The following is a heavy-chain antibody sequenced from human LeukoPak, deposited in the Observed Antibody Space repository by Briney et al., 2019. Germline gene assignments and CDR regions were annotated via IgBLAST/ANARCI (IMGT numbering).Heavy chain of an antibody. D-gene: IGHD3-9*01. CDR2: IYGHDGGT. V-gene: IGHV1-2*02. J-gene: IGHJ4*02. CDR1: GYTFTGHY. CDR3: VRDFDWGPDY. Sequence: ASLRVSRKASGYTFTGHYLHWVRQAPGQGLEWMGWIYGHDGGTNFAQKFQDRVTMTRDTSITTAYMELTSLTPDDPAVYYCVRDFDWGPDYWGQGTLVTVSS.